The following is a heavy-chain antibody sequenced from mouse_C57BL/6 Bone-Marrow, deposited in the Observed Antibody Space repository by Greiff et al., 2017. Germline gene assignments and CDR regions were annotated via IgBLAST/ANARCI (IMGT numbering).Heavy chain of an antibody. V-gene: IGHV1-64*01. D-gene: IGHD2-4*01. Sequence: QVQLQQPGAELVKPGASVKLSCKASGYTFTSYWMHWVKQRPGQGLEWIGMIHPNSGSTNYNEKFKSKATLTVDKSSSTAYMQLSSLTSEDSAVYYCARKGLRRYYAMDYWGQGTSVTVSS. CDR2: IHPNSGST. J-gene: IGHJ4*01. CDR3: ARKGLRRYYAMDY. CDR1: GYTFTSYW.